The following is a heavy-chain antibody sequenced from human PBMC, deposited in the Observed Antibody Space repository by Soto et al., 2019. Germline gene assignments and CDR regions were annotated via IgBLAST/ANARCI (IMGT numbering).Heavy chain of an antibody. Sequence: QLQLQESGPGLLQPSETLSLTCSVSGGSVRSGSYYWTWIRRPPGKGLEWIGYIYQSGTTNYNASLKSRVTISIDTSKNQFFLKLNSVTAADTAVYYCARDSSGRHDYWGQGTLVTVSS. D-gene: IGHD3-22*01. V-gene: IGHV4-61*01. CDR2: IYQSGTT. CDR3: ARDSSGRHDY. J-gene: IGHJ4*02. CDR1: GGSVRSGSYY.